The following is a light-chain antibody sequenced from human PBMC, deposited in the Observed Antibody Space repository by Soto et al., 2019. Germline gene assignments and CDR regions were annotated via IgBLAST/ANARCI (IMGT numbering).Light chain of an antibody. CDR3: SSYAGTHIV. CDR1: SSDVGGYDY. J-gene: IGLJ1*01. CDR2: DVT. V-gene: IGLV2-8*01. Sequence: QSVLTQPPSASGSPGQSVTISCTGTSSDVGGYDYISWYQQHPGKAPKLMIYDVTKRSSGVPDRFSGSKSANTASLTVSGLQAEDEADYYCSSYAGTHIVFGTGTKVTVL.